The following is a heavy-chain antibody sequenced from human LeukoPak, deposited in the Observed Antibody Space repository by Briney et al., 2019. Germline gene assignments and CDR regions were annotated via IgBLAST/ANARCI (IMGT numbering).Heavy chain of an antibody. Sequence: GRSLRPSCAASGFTFSSYGMHWVRQAPGKGLEWVAVISYDGSNKYYADSVKGRFTISRDNSKNTLYLQMNSLRAEDTAVYYCAKVGSNPGIFDYWGQGTLVTVSS. J-gene: IGHJ4*02. CDR1: GFTFSSYG. D-gene: IGHD2-15*01. V-gene: IGHV3-30*18. CDR3: AKVGSNPGIFDY. CDR2: ISYDGSNK.